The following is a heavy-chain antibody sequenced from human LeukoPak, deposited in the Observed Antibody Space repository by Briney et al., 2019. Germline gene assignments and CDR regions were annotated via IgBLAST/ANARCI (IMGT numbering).Heavy chain of an antibody. Sequence: GGSLRLSCAASGFAFSSYWMSWVRQAPGKGLEWVANIKQDGSEKYYVDSVKGRFTISRDNAKNSLYLQMNSLRAEDTAVYYCARDRLLWFGEGGAFDIWGQGTMVTVSS. J-gene: IGHJ3*02. CDR3: ARDRLLWFGEGGAFDI. V-gene: IGHV3-7*01. CDR1: GFAFSSYW. CDR2: IKQDGSEK. D-gene: IGHD3-10*01.